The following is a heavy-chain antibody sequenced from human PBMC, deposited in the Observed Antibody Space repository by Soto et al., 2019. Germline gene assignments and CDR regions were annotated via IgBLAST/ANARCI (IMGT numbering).Heavy chain of an antibody. Sequence: GESLRLSCAASGFTFTNYAMTWVRQAPGKGLEWVSISSGSGSGGSTNYADSVKGRFTISRDNSKNTLYLQMNSLRVEDTAVYYCAKDRDDYSKYVFDYWGQGTLVTVSS. CDR1: GFTFTNYA. CDR3: AKDRDDYSKYVFDY. V-gene: IGHV3-23*01. D-gene: IGHD4-4*01. J-gene: IGHJ4*02. CDR2: SSGSGSGGST.